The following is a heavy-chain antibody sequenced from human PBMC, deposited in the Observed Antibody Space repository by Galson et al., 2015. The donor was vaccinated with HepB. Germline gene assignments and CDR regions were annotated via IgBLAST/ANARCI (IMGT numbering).Heavy chain of an antibody. Sequence: SLRLSCAASGFTFSSYSMNWVRQAPGKGLEWVSVLNSDGSTYYADSVKGRFTISRHNSWNTLYLQMNSLTTEDTAVYYCAKVATTPVWAFDIWGQGTMVTVSS. D-gene: IGHD5-12*01. CDR3: AKVATTPVWAFDI. V-gene: IGHV3-53*04. J-gene: IGHJ3*02. CDR2: LNSDGST. CDR1: GFTFSSYS.